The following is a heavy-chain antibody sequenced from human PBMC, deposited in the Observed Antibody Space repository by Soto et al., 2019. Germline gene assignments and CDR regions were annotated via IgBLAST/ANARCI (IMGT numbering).Heavy chain of an antibody. CDR1: GFTFTTYW. V-gene: IGHV3-7*01. CDR3: ARESEDLTSNFDY. Sequence: GGSLRLSCEASGFTFTTYWMGWVRQIPGKGLEYVANIRGDGSATEYLDSMKGRFTISRDNAKNSLYLEMNSLRAEDTAVYYCARESEDLTSNFDYWGQGTLVTVSS. J-gene: IGHJ4*02. CDR2: IRGDGSAT.